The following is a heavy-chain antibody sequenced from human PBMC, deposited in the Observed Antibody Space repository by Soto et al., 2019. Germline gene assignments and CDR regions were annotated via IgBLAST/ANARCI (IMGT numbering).Heavy chain of an antibody. CDR2: VFHGGT. V-gene: IGHV4-59*02. CDR3: ASYRGALYFES. CDR1: GRSVSSNY. J-gene: IGHJ4*02. D-gene: IGHD3-16*01. Sequence: PSETLSLTCSVSGRSVSSNYWSWIRQSPDKGLEWLGYVFHGGTDYNPSLGGRVSMSVETSKSQFSLKLTSVTVADTAVYYCASYRGALYFESWGPGILVTVSS.